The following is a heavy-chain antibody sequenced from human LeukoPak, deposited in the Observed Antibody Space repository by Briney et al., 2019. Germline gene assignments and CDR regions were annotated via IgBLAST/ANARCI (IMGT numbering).Heavy chain of an antibody. J-gene: IGHJ4*02. CDR3: ARDHHPSYYLPDY. CDR2: IKEEGSEK. Sequence: PGGSLRLSCAVSGFTFSSYWMTWVRQAPGKGLEWVASIKEEGSEKNYEDSVKGRFTISRDNAKNSLYLQMNSLRAEDTAVYYCARDHHPSYYLPDYWGQGTLVTVSS. V-gene: IGHV3-7*04. D-gene: IGHD1-26*01. CDR1: GFTFSSYW.